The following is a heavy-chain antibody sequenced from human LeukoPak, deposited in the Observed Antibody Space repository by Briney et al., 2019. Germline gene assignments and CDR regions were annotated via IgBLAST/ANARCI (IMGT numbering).Heavy chain of an antibody. CDR3: AREGNYDSSGYYYGHY. V-gene: IGHV1-69*13. J-gene: IGHJ4*02. CDR1: GGTFSSYA. CDR2: IIPIFGTA. D-gene: IGHD3-22*01. Sequence: SVKVSCKASGGTFSSYAISWVRQAPGQGLEWMGGIIPIFGTANYAQKFQGRVTITADESTSIAYMELSSLRSEDTAVYYCAREGNYDSSGYYYGHYWGQGTLVTVSS.